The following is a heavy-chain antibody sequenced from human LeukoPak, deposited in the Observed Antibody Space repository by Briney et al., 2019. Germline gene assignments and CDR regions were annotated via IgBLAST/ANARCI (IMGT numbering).Heavy chain of an antibody. D-gene: IGHD5-24*01. J-gene: IGHJ4*02. CDR3: ARILSRDGYNNYFDY. CDR1: SYSISSGYY. V-gene: IGHV4-38-2*02. CDR2: IYHSGST. Sequence: SETLSLTCTVSSYSISSGYYWGWIRQPPGKGLEWIGSIYHSGSTNYNPSLKSRVTISVDKSKNQFSLKLSSVTAADTAVYYCARILSRDGYNNYFDYWGQGTLVTVSS.